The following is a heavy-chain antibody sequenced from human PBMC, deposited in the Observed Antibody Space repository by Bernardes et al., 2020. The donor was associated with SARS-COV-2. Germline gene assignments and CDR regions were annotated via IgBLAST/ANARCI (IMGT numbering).Heavy chain of an antibody. V-gene: IGHV3-48*04. Sequence: GGSLRLSCAASGFTFSSYSMNWVRQAPGKGLEWVSYISSGSSTIYYADSVKGRFTISRDNSKNSLYLQMDSLRAEDTAVYYCARDTSATCGLDVWGQGTMVTVSS. CDR3: ARDTSATCGLDV. J-gene: IGHJ3*01. CDR2: ISSGSSTI. CDR1: GFTFSSYS. D-gene: IGHD2-15*01.